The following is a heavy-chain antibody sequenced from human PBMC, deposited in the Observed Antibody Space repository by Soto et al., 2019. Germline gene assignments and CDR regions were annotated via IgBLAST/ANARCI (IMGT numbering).Heavy chain of an antibody. CDR1: GFSLSTSGVG. D-gene: IGHD2-15*01. CDR2: IYWDDDK. Sequence: QITLKESGPTLVKPTQTLTLTCTFYGFSLSTSGVGVAWIRQPPGKALEWLALIYWDDDKRYRPSLESRLTITKDTSKNQVVLTMTNMDSVDTATYYCAYLPCSGGSCYWFSFSGMDVWCQGTTVTVSS. V-gene: IGHV2-5*02. CDR3: AYLPCSGGSCYWFSFSGMDV. J-gene: IGHJ6*02.